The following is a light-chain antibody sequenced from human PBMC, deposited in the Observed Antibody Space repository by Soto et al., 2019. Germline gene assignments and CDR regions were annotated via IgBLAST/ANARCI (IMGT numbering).Light chain of an antibody. V-gene: IGKV3-11*01. J-gene: IGKJ4*01. CDR2: DAS. CDR1: QSVSSY. Sequence: EIVLTQSPATLSLSPGERATLSCRASQSVSSYLAWYQQKPGQAPRLLIYDASNRATGIPARFSGSGSGTDFTLTISSLENEDVAVYDGQQRSNWPLTFGGGTKVDIK. CDR3: QQRSNWPLT.